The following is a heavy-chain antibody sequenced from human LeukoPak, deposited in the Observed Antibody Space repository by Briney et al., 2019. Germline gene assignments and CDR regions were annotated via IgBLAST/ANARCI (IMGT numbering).Heavy chain of an antibody. CDR1: GYTFTSYY. CDR3: ARDGMVVTAMDSFDY. J-gene: IGHJ4*02. CDR2: INPSGGST. V-gene: IGHV1-46*01. Sequence: GASVKVSCTASGYTFTSYYMHWVRQAPGQGLEWMGIINPSGGSTSYAQKFQGRVTMTRDTSTSTVYMELSSLRSEDTAVYYCARDGMVVTAMDSFDYWGQGTLVTVSS. D-gene: IGHD2-21*02.